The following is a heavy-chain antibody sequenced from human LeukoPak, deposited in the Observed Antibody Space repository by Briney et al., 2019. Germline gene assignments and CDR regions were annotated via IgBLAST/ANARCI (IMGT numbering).Heavy chain of an antibody. D-gene: IGHD6-19*01. J-gene: IGHJ5*02. V-gene: IGHV3-48*03. CDR1: GFTFSSYE. CDR3: ARGGRQWLVRLNWFDP. Sequence: GGSLRLSCAASGFTFSSYEMNWVRQAPGKGLEWVSYISSSGSTIYYADSVKGRFTISRDNAKNSLYLQMNSLRAEDTAVYYCARGGRQWLVRLNWFDPWGQGTLVTVSS. CDR2: ISSSGSTI.